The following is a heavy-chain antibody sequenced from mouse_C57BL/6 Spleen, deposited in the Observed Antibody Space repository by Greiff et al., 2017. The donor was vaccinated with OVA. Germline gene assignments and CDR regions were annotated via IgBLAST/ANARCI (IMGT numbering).Heavy chain of an antibody. D-gene: IGHD2-4*01. V-gene: IGHV1-7*01. CDR3: TRFDYDGDAMGY. CDR1: GYTFTSYW. J-gene: IGHJ4*01. Sequence: LVESGAELAKPGASVKLSCKASGYTFTSYWMHWVKQRSGQGLEWIGYIKSSSGYTKYKQKFKDKSTLTADKSSSTAYMQLSSLTYEDSAVYYSTRFDYDGDAMGYWGQGATVTVSS. CDR2: IKSSSGYT.